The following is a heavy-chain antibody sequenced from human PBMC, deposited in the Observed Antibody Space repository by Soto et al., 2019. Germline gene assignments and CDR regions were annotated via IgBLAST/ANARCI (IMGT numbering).Heavy chain of an antibody. Sequence: QVPLVESGGGVVQPGRSLRLSCAASGFTFSSYGMHWVRQAPGKGLEWVAVISYDGSNKYYADSVKGRFTISRDNSKNSLYLQMYSLRAEDTAVYYCAKRLMVRGWGINWFDPWGQGTPVTVSS. CDR1: GFTFSSYG. D-gene: IGHD3-10*01. J-gene: IGHJ5*02. CDR2: ISYDGSNK. CDR3: AKRLMVRGWGINWFDP. V-gene: IGHV3-30*18.